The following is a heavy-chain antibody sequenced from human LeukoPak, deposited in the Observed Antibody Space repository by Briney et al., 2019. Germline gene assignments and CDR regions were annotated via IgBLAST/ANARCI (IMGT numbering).Heavy chain of an antibody. J-gene: IGHJ4*02. Sequence: PSETLSLTCTVSGGSISSYYWSRIRQPPGKGLEWIGYIYYSGSTNYNPSLKSRVTISVDTSKNQFSLKLSSVTAADTAVYYCARGGNWNYGFNYWGQGTLVTVSS. V-gene: IGHV4-59*01. D-gene: IGHD1-7*01. CDR1: GGSISSYY. CDR2: IYYSGST. CDR3: ARGGNWNYGFNY.